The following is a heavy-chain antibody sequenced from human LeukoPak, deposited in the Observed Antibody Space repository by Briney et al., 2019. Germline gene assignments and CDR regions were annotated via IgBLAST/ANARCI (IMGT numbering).Heavy chain of an antibody. V-gene: IGHV3-23*01. CDR1: GFTFNDYA. D-gene: IGHD3-22*01. CDR3: AKVRYYDSSGFHYFDY. J-gene: IGHJ4*02. CDR2: ISGSGGST. Sequence: PGGSLRLSCAASGFTFNDYAMSWVRQAPGKGLEWVSAISGSGGSTYYADSVKGRFTISRDNSKNTLYPQMNSLRAEDTAVYYCAKVRYYDSSGFHYFDYWGQGTLVTVSS.